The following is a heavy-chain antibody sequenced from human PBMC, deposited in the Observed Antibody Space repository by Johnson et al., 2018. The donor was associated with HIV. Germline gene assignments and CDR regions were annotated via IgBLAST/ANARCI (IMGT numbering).Heavy chain of an antibody. CDR2: ISYDGSNK. Sequence: QMLLVESGGGVVQPGRSLRLSCAASGFTFSSYGMHWVRQAPGKGLEWVAVISYDGSNKYYAESVKGRFTISRDNSKNTLYLQMNSLRAEDTAVYYCASGYYDSSGYYPDAFDIWGQGTMVTVSS. CDR1: GFTFSSYG. J-gene: IGHJ3*02. V-gene: IGHV3-30*03. D-gene: IGHD3-22*01. CDR3: ASGYYDSSGYYPDAFDI.